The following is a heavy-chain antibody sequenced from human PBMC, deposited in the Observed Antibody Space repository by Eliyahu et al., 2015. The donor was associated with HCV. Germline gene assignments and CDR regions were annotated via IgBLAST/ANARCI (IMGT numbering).Heavy chain of an antibody. CDR2: ISYDGGDK. V-gene: IGHV3-30*18. CDR3: AKELRGSGDFWSGYYHYYGMDV. J-gene: IGHJ6*02. CDR1: GFTFSXYG. Sequence: QVQLVESGGGVVQPGRSLXLSCAASGFTFSXYGMHWVRQAPGKGLEWVALISYDGGDKYHADSVKGRFTISRDNSKNTLYLQMNSLRAEDTAVYYCAKELRGSGDFWSGYYHYYGMDVWGQGTTVTVSS. D-gene: IGHD3-3*01.